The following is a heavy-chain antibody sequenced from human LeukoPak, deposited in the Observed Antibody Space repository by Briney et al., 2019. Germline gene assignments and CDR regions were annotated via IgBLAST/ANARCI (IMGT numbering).Heavy chain of an antibody. CDR2: IWYDGSNK. CDR1: GFTFSSYG. D-gene: IGHD3-22*01. Sequence: GGSLRLSCAASGFTFSSYGMHWVRQAPGKGLEWVAVIWYDGSNKYYADSVKGRFTISRDNSKNTLYLQMDSLRVEDTAVYYCGGYSSLDHWGQGTLVTVSS. J-gene: IGHJ4*02. V-gene: IGHV3-33*08. CDR3: GGYSSLDH.